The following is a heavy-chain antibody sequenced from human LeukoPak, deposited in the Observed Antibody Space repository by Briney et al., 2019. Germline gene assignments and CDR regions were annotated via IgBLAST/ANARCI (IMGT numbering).Heavy chain of an antibody. V-gene: IGHV4-39*07. CDR2: IYYSGST. CDR3: ARETSQKGAHYMDV. Sequence: SETLSLTCTVSGGSINSSYYYWGWIRQPPGKGLEWIGSIYYSGSTYYNPSLKSRVTISVDTSKNQFSLKLSSVTAADTAVYYCARETSQKGAHYMDVWGKGTTVTISS. CDR1: GGSINSSYYY. D-gene: IGHD3-16*01. J-gene: IGHJ6*03.